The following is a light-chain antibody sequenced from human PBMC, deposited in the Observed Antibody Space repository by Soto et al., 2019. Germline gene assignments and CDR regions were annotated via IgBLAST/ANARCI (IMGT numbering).Light chain of an antibody. Sequence: EIVLTQSPGTLSLSPGERATLSCRASQSVSSSYLAWYQQKPGQTPRLLLYGASSRATGIPDRFSGSGSETDFTLIISRLEPEDFAVYYCQQYGSSPLTFGGGTKVDIK. CDR3: QQYGSSPLT. J-gene: IGKJ4*01. V-gene: IGKV3-20*01. CDR1: QSVSSSY. CDR2: GAS.